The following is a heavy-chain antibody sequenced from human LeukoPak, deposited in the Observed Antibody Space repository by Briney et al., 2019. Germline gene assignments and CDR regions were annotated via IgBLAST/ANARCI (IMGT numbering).Heavy chain of an antibody. Sequence: SQTLSLTCTVSGGSISSGSYYWSWIRQPAGKGLEWIGRIYTSGSTNYNPSLKSRVTISVDTSKNQFSLKLSSVTAADTAVYYCARGEDIVATIPTEYFQHWGQGTLVTVSS. V-gene: IGHV4-61*02. CDR3: ARGEDIVATIPTEYFQH. D-gene: IGHD5-12*01. CDR1: GGSISSGSYY. CDR2: IYTSGST. J-gene: IGHJ1*01.